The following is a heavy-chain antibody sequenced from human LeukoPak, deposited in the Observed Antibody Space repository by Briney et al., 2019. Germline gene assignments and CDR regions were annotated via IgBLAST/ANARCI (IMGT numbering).Heavy chain of an antibody. CDR3: TTDGAPVAPRGY. D-gene: IGHD6-19*01. CDR1: GFTFINAW. J-gene: IGHJ4*02. CDR2: IKSKTDGGTT. V-gene: IGHV3-15*01. Sequence: PGGSLRLSCAASGFTFINAWMNWVSQAPGKGLEWVGRIKSKTDGGTTDYAAPVKGRFTISRDDSKNTLYLQMNSLKIEDTAVYYCTTDGAPVAPRGYWGQGTLVSVSS.